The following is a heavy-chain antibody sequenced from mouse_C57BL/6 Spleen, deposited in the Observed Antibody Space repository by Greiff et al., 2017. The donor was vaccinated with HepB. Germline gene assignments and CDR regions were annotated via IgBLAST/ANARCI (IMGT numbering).Heavy chain of an antibody. CDR1: GYTFTDYN. V-gene: IGHV1-18*01. CDR2: INPNNGGT. J-gene: IGHJ3*01. CDR3: ARLGGFAY. Sequence: EVQLQQSGPELVKPGASVKIPCKASGYTFTDYNMDWVKQSHGKSLEWIGDINPNNGGTIYNQKFKGKATLTVDKSSSTAYMEIRSLTSEDTAVYYCARLGGFAYWGQGTLVTVSA. D-gene: IGHD3-3*01.